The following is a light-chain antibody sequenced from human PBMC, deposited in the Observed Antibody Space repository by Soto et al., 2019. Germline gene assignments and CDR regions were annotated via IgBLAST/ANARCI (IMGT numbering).Light chain of an antibody. J-gene: IGKJ1*01. CDR3: QQRRKGPGVT. CDR1: QSVSSY. V-gene: IGKV3-11*01. CDR2: DAS. Sequence: EIVLTQSPATLSLSPGERATLSCRASQSVSSYLAWYQQKPGQAPRLLIYDASNRATGIPARFSDNGSGTDFPLTISSLEPEDFAVYYCQQRRKGPGVTFGQGTKVQIK.